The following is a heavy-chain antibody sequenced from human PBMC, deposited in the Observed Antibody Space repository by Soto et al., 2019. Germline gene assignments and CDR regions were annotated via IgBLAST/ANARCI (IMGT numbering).Heavy chain of an antibody. CDR2: INHSGST. J-gene: IGHJ1*01. CDR3: ARGSRCLQVHYSQH. CDR1: GGAFSGYH. D-gene: IGHD2-15*01. V-gene: IGHV4-34*01. Sequence: PSETLSLTCTVYGGAFSGYHWNWVRQPAGKGLEWIGEINHSGSTDYNPSLRSRVTMSLDTSKNHFSLKLSSVTAADTAVYYCARGSRCLQVHYSQHWGQGTLVTVSS.